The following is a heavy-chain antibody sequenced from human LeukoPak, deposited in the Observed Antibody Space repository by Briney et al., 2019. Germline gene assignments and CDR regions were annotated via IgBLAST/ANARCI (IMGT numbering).Heavy chain of an antibody. Sequence: SQTLSVTCAISGDSVSSNNGAWNWIRQSPSRGLEWLGRTYYRSKWYNDYAASIQGRITINPDTSKNQLSLQLYSVTPEDTAVYYCARDVGTTGWHTFDYWGQGTLVTVSS. CDR1: GDSVSSNNGA. J-gene: IGHJ4*02. D-gene: IGHD6-19*01. CDR2: TYYRSKWYN. CDR3: ARDVGTTGWHTFDY. V-gene: IGHV6-1*01.